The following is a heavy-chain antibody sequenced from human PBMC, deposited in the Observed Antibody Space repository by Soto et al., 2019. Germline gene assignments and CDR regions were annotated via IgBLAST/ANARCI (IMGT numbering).Heavy chain of an antibody. CDR3: LTDFYFFTDQGCFDY. J-gene: IGHJ4*01. CDR2: ISGSGGST. Sequence: GGSLRLSCAASGFTFSSYAMSWVRQVPGKGLEWVSTISGSGGSTYYADSVKGRFTISRDISKNTLYLQMNSLRAGDTAVYYCLTDFYFFTDQGCFDYWGHGTLVTVSS. CDR1: GFTFSSYA. D-gene: IGHD2-21*02. V-gene: IGHV3-23*01.